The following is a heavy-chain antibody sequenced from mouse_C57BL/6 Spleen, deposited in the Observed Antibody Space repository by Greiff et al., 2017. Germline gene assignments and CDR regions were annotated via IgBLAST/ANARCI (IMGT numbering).Heavy chain of an antibody. CDR1: GYTFTSYW. V-gene: IGHV1-64*01. Sequence: QVQLKQPGAELVKPGASVKLSCKASGYTFTSYWMHWVKQRPGQGLEWIGMIHPNSGSTNYNEKFKSKATLTVDKSSSTAYMQLSSLTSEDSAVYYCARPGQLRPHYYAMDYWGQGTSVTVSS. CDR2: IHPNSGST. J-gene: IGHJ4*01. D-gene: IGHD3-2*02. CDR3: ARPGQLRPHYYAMDY.